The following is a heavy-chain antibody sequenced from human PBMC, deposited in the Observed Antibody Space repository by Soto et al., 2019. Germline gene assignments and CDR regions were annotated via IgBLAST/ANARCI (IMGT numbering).Heavy chain of an antibody. V-gene: IGHV4-31*03. CDR1: GGSISSGGYY. CDR2: IYYSGST. J-gene: IGHJ6*02. CDR3: ARDLPIDDFWSGYGYYGMDV. D-gene: IGHD3-3*01. Sequence: KPSETLSLTCTVSGGSISSGGYYWSWIRQHPGKGLEWIGYIYYSGSTYYNPSLKSRVTISVDTSKNQFSLKLSSVTAADTAVYYCARDLPIDDFWSGYGYYGMDVWGQGTTVTVSS.